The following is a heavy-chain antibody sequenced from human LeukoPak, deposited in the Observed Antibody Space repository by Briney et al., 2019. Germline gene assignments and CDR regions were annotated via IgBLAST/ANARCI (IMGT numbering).Heavy chain of an antibody. CDR2: INPSGGST. D-gene: IGHD6-13*01. CDR3: ARERGPAPGTDFFDS. J-gene: IGHJ4*02. Sequence: ASVYVSCKSSASTFTFYYIDLVRHPPGQGLEWMGIINPSGGSTSSARKFQGKVTMTLDTSTTTVYMELSRLRSEDTAVYYCARERGPAPGTDFFDSWGQGSLVTVSS. V-gene: IGHV1-46*01. CDR1: ASTFTFYY.